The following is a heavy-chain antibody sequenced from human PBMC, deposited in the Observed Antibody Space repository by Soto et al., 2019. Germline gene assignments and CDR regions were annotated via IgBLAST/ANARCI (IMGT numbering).Heavy chain of an antibody. CDR2: TYPGDSDT. D-gene: IGHD3-22*01. CDR3: AIAAVYDSSPRGAFDI. J-gene: IGHJ3*02. V-gene: IGHV5-51*01. Sequence: GGSLRLSCKGSGYSFTIYWIGWVRQMPGKGLEWMGITYPGDSDTRSSPSFQGQVTITADTSISTADLQWSSLKASDPVMYYCAIAAVYDSSPRGAFDIWGQGTMVTVSS. CDR1: GYSFTIYW.